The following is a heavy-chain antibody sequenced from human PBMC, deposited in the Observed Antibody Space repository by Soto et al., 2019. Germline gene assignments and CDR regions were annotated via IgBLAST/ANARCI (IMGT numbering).Heavy chain of an antibody. CDR3: AAIGYSSGWYWFDP. J-gene: IGHJ5*02. Sequence: GSHRLSCASSEFTFSSYEMNWVRQAPGKGLEWVSYISSSGSTIYYADSVKGRFTISRDNAKNSLYLQMNSLRAEDTAVYYCAAIGYSSGWYWFDPWGQGTLVTVSS. V-gene: IGHV3-48*03. CDR2: ISSSGSTI. D-gene: IGHD6-19*01. CDR1: EFTFSSYE.